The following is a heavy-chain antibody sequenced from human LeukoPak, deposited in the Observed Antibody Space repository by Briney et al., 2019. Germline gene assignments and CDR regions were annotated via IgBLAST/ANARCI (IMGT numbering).Heavy chain of an antibody. CDR2: IYYTGST. D-gene: IGHD4-17*01. V-gene: IGHV4-39*01. Sequence: SETLCLTCTVSSGSISSSSYYWGWIRQPPGKGLEWIGSIYYTGSTYYSPALKSRVTISVDTSKNQFSLKLTSVSAADTAVYYCARHRRNSNYLTTVTSIDYWGQGTLVIFSS. CDR3: ARHRRNSNYLTTVTSIDY. J-gene: IGHJ4*02. CDR1: SGSISSSSYY.